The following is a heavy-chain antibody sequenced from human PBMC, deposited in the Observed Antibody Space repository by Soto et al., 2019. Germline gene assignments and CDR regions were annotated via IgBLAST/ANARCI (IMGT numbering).Heavy chain of an antibody. CDR1: GGSISIYY. D-gene: IGHD6-13*01. Sequence: PSETLSLTCTVSGGSISIYYWSWIRQPPGKGLEWIGYIYYSGSTNYNPSLKSRVTISVDTSKNQFSLKLSSVTAADTAVYYCAREAAAGRGPYYFDYWGQGTLVTVSS. V-gene: IGHV4-59*01. CDR2: IYYSGST. CDR3: AREAAAGRGPYYFDY. J-gene: IGHJ4*02.